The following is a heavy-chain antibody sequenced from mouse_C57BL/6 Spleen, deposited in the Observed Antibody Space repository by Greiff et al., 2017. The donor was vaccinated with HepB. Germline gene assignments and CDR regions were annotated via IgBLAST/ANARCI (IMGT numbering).Heavy chain of an antibody. CDR3: ARRSIYDGSYYAMDY. J-gene: IGHJ4*01. Sequence: VQLQQSGAELVMPGASVKLSCKASGYTFTSYWMHWVKQRPGQGLEWIGEIDPSDSYTNYNQKFKGKSTLTVDKSSSTAYMQLSSLTSEDSAVYYCARRSIYDGSYYAMDYWGQGTSVTVSS. CDR1: GYTFTSYW. D-gene: IGHD2-3*01. CDR2: IDPSDSYT. V-gene: IGHV1-69*01.